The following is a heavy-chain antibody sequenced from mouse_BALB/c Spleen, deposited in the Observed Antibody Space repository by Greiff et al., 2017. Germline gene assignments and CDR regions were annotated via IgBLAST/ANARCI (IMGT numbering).Heavy chain of an antibody. CDR2: IWAGGST. CDR1: GFSLTSYG. Sequence: VQLKESGPGLVAPSQSLSITCTVSGFSLTSYGVHWVRQPPGKGLEWLGVIWAGGSTNYNSALMSRLSISKDNSKSQVFLKMNSLQTDDTAMYYCASAYYGSSWFAYWGQGTLVTVSA. D-gene: IGHD1-1*01. V-gene: IGHV2-9*02. J-gene: IGHJ3*01. CDR3: ASAYYGSSWFAY.